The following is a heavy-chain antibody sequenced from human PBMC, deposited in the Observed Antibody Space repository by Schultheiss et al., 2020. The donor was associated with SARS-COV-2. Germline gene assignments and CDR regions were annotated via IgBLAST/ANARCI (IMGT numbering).Heavy chain of an antibody. V-gene: IGHV4-59*01. CDR3: ARDSGYYDSSGYFDY. J-gene: IGHJ4*02. CDR2: INHSGST. CDR1: GGSISSYY. Sequence: SETLSLTCTVSGGSISSYYWSWIRQPPGKGLEWIGEINHSGSTNYNPSLKSRVTISVDTSKNQFSLKLSSVTAADTAVYYCARDSGYYDSSGYFDYWGQGTLVTVSS. D-gene: IGHD3-22*01.